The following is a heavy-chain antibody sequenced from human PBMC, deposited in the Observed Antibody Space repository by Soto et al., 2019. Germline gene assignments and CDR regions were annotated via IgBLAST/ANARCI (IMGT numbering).Heavy chain of an antibody. Sequence: QVQLVESGGGVVQPGRSLRLSCAASGFTFSSYGMHWVRQAPGKGLEWVAVISYDGSNKYYADSVKGRFTISRDNSNNTLYLQMNSRRSEDTAVYYCAEDLRMRDYDSGMDVWGQGTTVTVSS. CDR3: AEDLRMRDYDSGMDV. D-gene: IGHD2-15*01. CDR1: GFTFSSYG. J-gene: IGHJ6*02. CDR2: ISYDGSNK. V-gene: IGHV3-30*18.